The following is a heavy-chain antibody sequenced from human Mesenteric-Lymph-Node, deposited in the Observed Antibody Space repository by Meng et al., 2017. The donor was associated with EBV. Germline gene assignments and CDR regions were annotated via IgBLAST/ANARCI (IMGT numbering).Heavy chain of an antibody. J-gene: IGHJ4*02. D-gene: IGHD5-12*01. CDR1: GGTFSSHA. Sequence: QVELGQCGDEVKKPGSSVKVSCKASGGTFSSHAFSWVRQAPGQGLEWMGGIVPIFGTTTYAQKFQGRLTITADEATSTAHMELHGLRSDDTALYFCARGAATMPLEYWGQGALVTVSS. CDR2: IVPIFGTT. CDR3: ARGAATMPLEY. V-gene: IGHV1-69*01.